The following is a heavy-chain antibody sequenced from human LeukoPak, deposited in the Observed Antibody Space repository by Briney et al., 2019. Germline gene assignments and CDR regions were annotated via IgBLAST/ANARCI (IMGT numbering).Heavy chain of an antibody. Sequence: GGSLRLSCEASGFTFSDYRMHWVRQAPGKGLVWVSHTNSDGSSTSYADSVKGRFTISRDNAKNTLYLQMNSLRAEDTAVCYCTRVMYYYDSSGYYHYWYFDLWGRGTLVTVSS. CDR2: TNSDGSST. CDR3: TRVMYYYDSSGYYHYWYFDL. D-gene: IGHD3-22*01. CDR1: GFTFSDYR. V-gene: IGHV3-74*01. J-gene: IGHJ2*01.